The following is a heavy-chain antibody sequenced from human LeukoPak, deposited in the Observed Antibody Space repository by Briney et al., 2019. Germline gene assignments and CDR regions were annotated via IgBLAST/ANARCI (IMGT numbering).Heavy chain of an antibody. D-gene: IGHD3-9*01. CDR3: ARLLGNDWSGRDY. V-gene: IGHV5-51*01. CDR1: GYSFSNYW. Sequence: GESLKISCKGSGYSFSNYWSGWVRQTPGKGLGWMAIIYPGDSDTKYSPSFQGQVTISADKSISTAYLQWNSLTASDSAMYYCARLLGNDWSGRDYWGQGTLVTVSS. J-gene: IGHJ4*02. CDR2: IYPGDSDT.